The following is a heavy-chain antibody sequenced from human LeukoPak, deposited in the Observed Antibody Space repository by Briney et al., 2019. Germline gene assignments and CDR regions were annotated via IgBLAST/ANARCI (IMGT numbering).Heavy chain of an antibody. Sequence: SETLSPTCTVSGYSISSGYYWGWIRQPPGKGLEWIGSIYHSGSPYYNPSLKSRVTISVDTSKNHFSLKLSSVTAADTAVYYCARGNWNDVVGYYFDYWGQGTLVTVSS. V-gene: IGHV4-38-2*02. CDR2: IYHSGSP. CDR1: GYSISSGYY. D-gene: IGHD1-1*01. CDR3: ARGNWNDVVGYYFDY. J-gene: IGHJ4*02.